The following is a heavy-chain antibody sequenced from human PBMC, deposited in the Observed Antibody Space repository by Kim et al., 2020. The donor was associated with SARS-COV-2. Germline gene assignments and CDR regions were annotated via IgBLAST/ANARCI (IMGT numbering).Heavy chain of an antibody. J-gene: IGHJ5*02. CDR2: IIPIFGTA. CDR3: ARGGRVISINWFDP. D-gene: IGHD3-3*02. V-gene: IGHV1-69*13. CDR1: GGTFSSYA. Sequence: SVKVSCKASGGTFSSYAISWVRQAPGQGLEWMGGIIPIFGTANYAQKFQGRVTITADESTSTAYMELSSLRSEDTAVYYCARGGRVISINWFDPWGQGTLVTVSS.